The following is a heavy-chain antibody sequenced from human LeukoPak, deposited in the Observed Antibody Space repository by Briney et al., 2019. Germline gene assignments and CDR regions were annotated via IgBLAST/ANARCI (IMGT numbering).Heavy chain of an antibody. CDR1: GYTFTGYY. CDR3: ARDPETTVTTSVDY. J-gene: IGHJ4*02. D-gene: IGHD4-17*01. Sequence: ASVKVSCKASGYTFTGYYMHWVRQAPGQGLERMGWINTNTGNPTYAQGFTGRLVFSLDTSVSTAYLQISSLKAEDTAVYYCARDPETTVTTSVDYWGQGTLVTVSS. V-gene: IGHV7-4-1*02. CDR2: INTNTGNP.